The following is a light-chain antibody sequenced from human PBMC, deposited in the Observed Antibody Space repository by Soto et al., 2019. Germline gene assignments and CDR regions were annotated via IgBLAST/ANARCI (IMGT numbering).Light chain of an antibody. V-gene: IGKV3-11*01. J-gene: IGKJ4*01. CDR1: QSISDY. CDR2: DAS. CDR3: QQRSDWPSA. Sequence: DTVLTQSPDTLSFSPGERATLSCKASQSISDYLAWYQQKPGQAPRLLLYDASNRATGIPARFSGSGSGTDFTLTISSLEPEDFAVYYCQQRSDWPSAFGGGTKVDIK.